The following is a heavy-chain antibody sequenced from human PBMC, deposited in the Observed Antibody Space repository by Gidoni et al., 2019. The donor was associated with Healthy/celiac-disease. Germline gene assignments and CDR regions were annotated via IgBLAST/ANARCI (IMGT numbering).Heavy chain of an antibody. CDR3: ARDGEYYYGSGTTLDY. V-gene: IGHV1-69*08. CDR2: IIPILGIA. Sequence: QVQLVQSGAEVKKPGSSVKVSCKASGGTFSSYNISWVRQAPGQGLEWMGRIIPILGIANYAQKFQVRFTITADKSTSTAYMELSSLRSEDTAVYYCARDGEYYYGSGTTLDYWGQGTLVTVSS. CDR1: GGTFSSYN. J-gene: IGHJ4*02. D-gene: IGHD3-10*01.